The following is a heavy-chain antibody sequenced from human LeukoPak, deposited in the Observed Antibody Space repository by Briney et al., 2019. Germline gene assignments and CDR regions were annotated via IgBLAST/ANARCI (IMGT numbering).Heavy chain of an antibody. CDR1: GYTFTGYY. J-gene: IGHJ4*02. Sequence: GASVKVSCKASGYTFTGYYMHWVRQAPGQGLEWMGWINPNSGGTNYAQKFQGWVTMTRDASISTAYMELSRLRSDDTAVYYCARGATRYIGKRVGYDYWGQGTLVTVSS. CDR2: INPNSGGT. V-gene: IGHV1-2*04. CDR3: ARGATRYIGKRVGYDY. D-gene: IGHD1-26*01.